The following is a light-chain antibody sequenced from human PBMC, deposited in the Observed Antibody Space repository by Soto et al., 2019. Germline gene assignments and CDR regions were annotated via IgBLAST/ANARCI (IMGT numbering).Light chain of an antibody. CDR3: QQYSTSSPRYT. CDR2: NAS. CDR1: QSVSSNF. Sequence: EIVLTQSPGTLSLSPGERATLFCRASQSVSSNFLAWYQQKPGQAPRLLIYNASRRAAGIPDRFSGSGSGTDSTLTISRLEPEDFAVYYCQQYSTSSPRYTFGQGTKLEIK. V-gene: IGKV3-20*01. J-gene: IGKJ2*01.